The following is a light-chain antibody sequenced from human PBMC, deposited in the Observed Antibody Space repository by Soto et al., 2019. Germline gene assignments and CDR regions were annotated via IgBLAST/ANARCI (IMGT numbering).Light chain of an antibody. J-gene: IGLJ3*02. Sequence: QSVLTQPASVSGSPGQSITISCTGTSGDIGSYNRVSWYQQHPGKAPKLIIYEGNKRPSGVSRRFSGSKSANTASLTISGLQAEDEAEYYCCSYVDTSAFVRFGGGTKLTVL. CDR1: SGDIGSYNR. V-gene: IGLV2-23*03. CDR3: CSYVDTSAFVR. CDR2: EGN.